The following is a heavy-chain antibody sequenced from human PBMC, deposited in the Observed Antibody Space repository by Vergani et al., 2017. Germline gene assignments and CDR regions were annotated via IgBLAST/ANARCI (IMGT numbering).Heavy chain of an antibody. CDR3: ARAVSGTSPSYYFDY. D-gene: IGHD2-2*01. CDR2: IYYSGST. CDR1: GGSISSYY. J-gene: IGHJ4*02. Sequence: QVQLQESGPGLVKPSETLSLTCTVSGGSISSYYWSWIRQPPGKGLEWIGYIYYSGSTNYNPSLKSRVTISVDTSKNQFSPKLSSVTAADTAVYYCARAVSGTSPSYYFDYWGQGTLVTVSS. V-gene: IGHV4-59*01.